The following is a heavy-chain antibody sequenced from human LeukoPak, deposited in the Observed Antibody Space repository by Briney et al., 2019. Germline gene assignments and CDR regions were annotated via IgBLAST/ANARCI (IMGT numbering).Heavy chain of an antibody. J-gene: IGHJ3*02. CDR3: ARQGMPDAFDI. V-gene: IGHV4-59*08. CDR2: IYYSGST. D-gene: IGHD2-2*01. Sequence: SETLSLTCTVSGGSISSYYWSWIRQPPGKGLEWIGYIYYSGSTNYNPSLKSRVTISVDTSKNQFSLKPSSVTAADTAVYYCARQGMPDAFDIWGQGTMVTVSS. CDR1: GGSISSYY.